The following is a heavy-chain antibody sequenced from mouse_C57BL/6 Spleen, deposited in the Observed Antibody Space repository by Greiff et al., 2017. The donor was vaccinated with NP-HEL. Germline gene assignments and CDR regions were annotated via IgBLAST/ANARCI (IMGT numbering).Heavy chain of an antibody. J-gene: IGHJ2*01. CDR3: ARQGGNYFDY. CDR2: ISNGGGST. Sequence: EVQLVESGGGLVQPGGSLKLSCAASGFTFSDYYMYWVRQTPEKRLEWVAYISNGGGSTYYPDTVKGRFTISRDNAKNTLYLQMSRLKSEDTAMYYCARQGGNYFDYWGQGTTLTVSS. CDR1: GFTFSDYY. V-gene: IGHV5-12*01.